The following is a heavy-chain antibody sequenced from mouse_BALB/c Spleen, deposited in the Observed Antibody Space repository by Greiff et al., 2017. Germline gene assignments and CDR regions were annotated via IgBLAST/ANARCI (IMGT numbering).Heavy chain of an antibody. V-gene: IGHV3-2*02. CDR1: GYSITSDYA. CDR2: ISYSGST. CDR3: ARGPFYYYGSTDWYFDV. J-gene: IGHJ1*01. D-gene: IGHD1-1*01. Sequence: EVQLVESGPGLVKPSQSLSLTCTVTGYSITSDYAWNWIRQFPGNKLEWMGYISYSGSTSYNPSLKSRISITRDTSKNQFFLQLNSVTTEDTATYYCARGPFYYYGSTDWYFDVWGAGTTVTVSS.